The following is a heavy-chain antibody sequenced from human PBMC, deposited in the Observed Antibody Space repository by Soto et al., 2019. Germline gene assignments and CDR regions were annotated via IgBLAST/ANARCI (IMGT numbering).Heavy chain of an antibody. D-gene: IGHD3-9*01. CDR1: GGSISSSNW. Sequence: SETLSLTCAVSGGSISSSNWWSWVRQPPGKGLEWIGEIYHSGSTNYNPSLKSRVTISVDKSKNQFSLNLSSVTAADTAVYYCARGLRSDYDILTGYYFDYWGQGTLVTVSS. J-gene: IGHJ4*02. CDR2: IYHSGST. V-gene: IGHV4-4*02. CDR3: ARGLRSDYDILTGYYFDY.